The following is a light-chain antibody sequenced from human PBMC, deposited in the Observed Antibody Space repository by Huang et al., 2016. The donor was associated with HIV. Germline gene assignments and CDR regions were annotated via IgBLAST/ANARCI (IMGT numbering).Light chain of an antibody. Sequence: DIQMTQSPSSLSASVGDTVTITCRASQRIGNKVHWYQQKPGKAPNLLSYKASNLQSGVPSRFSGSGSGTDFTLTIRGLQPEDFAVYYCQQSYSSWWTFGQGTKVEI. V-gene: IGKV1-39*01. CDR3: QQSYSSWWT. J-gene: IGKJ1*01. CDR2: KAS. CDR1: QRIGNK.